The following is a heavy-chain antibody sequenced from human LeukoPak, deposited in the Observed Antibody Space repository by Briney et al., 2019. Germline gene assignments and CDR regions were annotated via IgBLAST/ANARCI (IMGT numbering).Heavy chain of an antibody. J-gene: IGHJ5*02. CDR1: GFNFSSYA. CDR3: AKDHEIAVAGDWFDP. V-gene: IGHV3-23*01. D-gene: IGHD6-19*01. Sequence: PGASLRLSCAASGFNFSSYAMSWVRQAPGKGLEWVSAISGSGGSTYYADSVKGRFTISRDNSKNTLYLQMNSLRAEDTAVYYCAKDHEIAVAGDWFDPWGQGTLVTVSS. CDR2: ISGSGGST.